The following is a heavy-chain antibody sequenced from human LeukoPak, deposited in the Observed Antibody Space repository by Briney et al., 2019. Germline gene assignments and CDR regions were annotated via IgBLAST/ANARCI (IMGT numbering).Heavy chain of an antibody. CDR1: GFTFSSYG. D-gene: IGHD2-8*02. CDR3: ARGLSTDEFDY. CDR2: ISSSSYI. V-gene: IGHV3-21*01. J-gene: IGHJ4*02. Sequence: GGSLRLSCAASGFTFSSYGMNWVRQGPGKGLEWVSSISSSSYIYYADSVKGRFTISRDNAKNSLYLQMNSLRAEDTAVYYCARGLSTDEFDYWGQGTLVTVSS.